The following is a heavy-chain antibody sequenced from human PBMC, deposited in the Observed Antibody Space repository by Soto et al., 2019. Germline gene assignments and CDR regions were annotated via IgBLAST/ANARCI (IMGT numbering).Heavy chain of an antibody. D-gene: IGHD1-1*01. J-gene: IGHJ6*03. Sequence: QVPLQESGPGLVKPSQTLSVTCAISGDSVSGNSAAWNWIRLSPSRGLEWLARTYYRSRWYNDYAVSVRSRIIVNADTSKNQFSLQLTSVTPEDTAIYYCAGTTSHHWLYMDVWGRGTTVTVSS. CDR1: GDSVSGNSAA. CDR2: TYYRSRWYN. CDR3: AGTTSHHWLYMDV. V-gene: IGHV6-1*01.